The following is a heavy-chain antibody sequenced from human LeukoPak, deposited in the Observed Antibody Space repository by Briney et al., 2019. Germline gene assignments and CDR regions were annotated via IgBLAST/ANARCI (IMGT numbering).Heavy chain of an antibody. J-gene: IGHJ4*02. CDR2: IIPIFGTA. CDR3: ARGALRGYHWELRFDY. CDR1: GGTFSSYA. V-gene: IGHV1-69*01. D-gene: IGHD1-26*01. Sequence: ASVKVSCKASGGTFSSYAISWVRQAPGQGLEWMGGIIPIFGTANYAQKFQGRVTITADESTSTAYMELSSLRSEDTAVYYCARGALRGYHWELRFDYWGQGTLVTVSS.